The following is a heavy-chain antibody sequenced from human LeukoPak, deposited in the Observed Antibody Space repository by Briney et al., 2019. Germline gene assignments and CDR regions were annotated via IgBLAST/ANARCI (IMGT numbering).Heavy chain of an antibody. CDR1: GFTFSSYA. CDR2: ISGSGGST. J-gene: IGHJ4*02. V-gene: IGHV3-23*01. D-gene: IGHD5-18*01. Sequence: GGSLRLSCAASGFTFSSYAMSWVRQAPGKGPEWVSAISGSGGSTYYADSVKGRFTISRDNSKNTLYLQMNSLRAEDTAVYYCAKCSYGLSDPNFDYWGQGTLVTVSS. CDR3: AKCSYGLSDPNFDY.